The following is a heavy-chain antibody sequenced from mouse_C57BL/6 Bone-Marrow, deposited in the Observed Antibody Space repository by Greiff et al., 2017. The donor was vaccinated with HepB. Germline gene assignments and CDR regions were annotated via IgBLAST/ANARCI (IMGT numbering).Heavy chain of an antibody. D-gene: IGHD2-2*01. V-gene: IGHV1-69*01. CDR3: AREEVGYWFAY. J-gene: IGHJ3*01. CDR1: GYTFTSYW. CDR2: IDPSDSYT. Sequence: VQLQQPGAELVMPGASVKLSCKASGYTFTSYWMHWVKQRPGQDLEWIGEIDPSDSYTNYNQKFKGKSTLTVDKSSSTAYMQLSSLTSEDSAVYYCAREEVGYWFAYWGQGTLVTVSA.